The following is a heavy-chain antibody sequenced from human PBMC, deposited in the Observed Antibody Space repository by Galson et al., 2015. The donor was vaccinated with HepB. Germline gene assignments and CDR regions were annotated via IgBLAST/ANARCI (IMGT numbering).Heavy chain of an antibody. CDR1: GFTFSSYG. J-gene: IGHJ4*02. CDR2: ISYDGSNK. Sequence: SLRLSCAASGFTFSSYGMHWVRQAPGKGLEWVAAISYDGSNKYYADSVKGRFTISRDNSKNTLYLQMNSLRAEDTAVYYCAKDLWRGGKVFDVDYWGQGTLVTVSS. V-gene: IGHV3-30*18. D-gene: IGHD2-21*01. CDR3: AKDLWRGGKVFDVDY.